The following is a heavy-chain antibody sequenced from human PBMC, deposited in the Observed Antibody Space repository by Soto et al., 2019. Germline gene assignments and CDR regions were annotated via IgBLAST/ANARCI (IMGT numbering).Heavy chain of an antibody. CDR2: ISWSSGSI. J-gene: IGHJ4*02. CDR3: AKSHIVATLSPANFDY. V-gene: IGHV3-9*01. D-gene: IGHD5-12*01. Sequence: EVQLVESGGGLVQPGRSLRLSCAASGFTFDDYAMHWVRQAPGKGLEWVSGISWSSGSIEYGDSVRGRFTISRDNAKNSLYLQMNSLRPEGTALYFCAKSHIVATLSPANFDYWGQGILVTVSS. CDR1: GFTFDDYA.